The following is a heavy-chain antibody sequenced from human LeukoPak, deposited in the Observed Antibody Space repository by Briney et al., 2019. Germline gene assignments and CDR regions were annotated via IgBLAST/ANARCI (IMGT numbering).Heavy chain of an antibody. CDR3: ARDDYGDSRLDY. CDR2: MSGSGGST. J-gene: IGHJ4*02. Sequence: GGSLRLSCAASGFAFNSYAMSWVRQAPGKGLEWVSAMSGSGGSTYYADSVKGRFTISRDNSKNTLYLQMNSLRAEDTAVYYCARDDYGDSRLDYWGQGTLVTVSS. V-gene: IGHV3-23*01. CDR1: GFAFNSYA. D-gene: IGHD4-17*01.